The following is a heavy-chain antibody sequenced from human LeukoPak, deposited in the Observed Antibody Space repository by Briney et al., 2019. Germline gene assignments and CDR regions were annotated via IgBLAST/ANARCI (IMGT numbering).Heavy chain of an antibody. D-gene: IGHD3-22*01. CDR1: GYTFTGYY. CDR2: INPNSGGT. J-gene: IGHJ3*02. V-gene: IGHV1-2*02. Sequence: ASVKVSCKASGYTFTGYYMHWVRQAPGQGLEWMGWINPNSGGTNYAQKFQGRVTMTRDTSISTAYMELSRLRSDDTAVYYCASPLQHDSGGYYPEAFDIWGQGTMVTVSS. CDR3: ASPLQHDSGGYYPEAFDI.